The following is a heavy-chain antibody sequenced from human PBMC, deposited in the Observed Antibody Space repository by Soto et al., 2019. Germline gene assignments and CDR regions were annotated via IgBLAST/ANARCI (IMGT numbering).Heavy chain of an antibody. CDR1: GYTFTSYD. V-gene: IGHV1-18*01. Sequence: ASVKVSCKASGYTFTSYDISWVRQAPGQGLEWMGWISGYNGNTIYAQTLQGRVTMTTDASTGTAYMDRRSLRSDDTAVYYCARGGLGSGFYYYGMDVWGQGTTVTVSS. CDR2: ISGYNGNT. J-gene: IGHJ6*02. CDR3: ARGGLGSGFYYYGMDV. D-gene: IGHD3-22*01.